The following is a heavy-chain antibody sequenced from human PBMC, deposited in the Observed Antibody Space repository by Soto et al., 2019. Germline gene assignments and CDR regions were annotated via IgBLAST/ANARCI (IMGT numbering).Heavy chain of an antibody. CDR2: TYYRSKWYN. J-gene: IGHJ5*02. Sequence: WVRQAPGQGLEWLGRTYYRSKWYNDYAVSVKSRITINPDTSKNQFSLQLNSVTPEDTAVYYCARHTEYSSVRFLFDPWGQGTLVTVSS. CDR3: ARHTEYSSVRFLFDP. V-gene: IGHV6-1*01. D-gene: IGHD6-6*01.